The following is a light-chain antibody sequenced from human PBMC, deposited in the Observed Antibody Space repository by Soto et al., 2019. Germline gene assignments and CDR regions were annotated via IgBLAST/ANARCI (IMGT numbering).Light chain of an antibody. CDR1: QSLLHRNGYSS. V-gene: IGKV2-28*01. Sequence: DIVMTQSPLSLPVSPGEPASIFCRSSQSLLHRNGYSSLDWYLQKPGQSPRLLIYLASTRASGVPDKFSASGSGTVFTLKISRVEAEDVGIYYCMQALQTPYSFGQGTKLE. J-gene: IGKJ2*01. CDR2: LAS. CDR3: MQALQTPYS.